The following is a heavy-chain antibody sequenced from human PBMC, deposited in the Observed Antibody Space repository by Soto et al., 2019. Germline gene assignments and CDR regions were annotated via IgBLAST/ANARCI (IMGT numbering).Heavy chain of an antibody. J-gene: IGHJ4*02. V-gene: IGHV1-18*01. D-gene: IGHD3-22*01. Sequence: SSVKVSCKASGYTFTSYGISWVRQAPGQGLEWMGWISAYNGNTNYAQKLQGRVTMTTDTSTSTAYMELRSLRSDDTAVYYCARDHYDDSRGFYQHASYWGPGPLVTLSS. CDR2: ISAYNGNT. CDR1: GYTFTSYG. CDR3: ARDHYDDSRGFYQHASY.